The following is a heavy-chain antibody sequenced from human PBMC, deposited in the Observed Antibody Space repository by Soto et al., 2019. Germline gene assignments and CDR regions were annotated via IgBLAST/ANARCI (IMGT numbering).Heavy chain of an antibody. D-gene: IGHD6-13*01. CDR2: ISSSGSTI. Sequence: GGSLRLSCATAGFTFSSYEMNWVRQAPGKGLEWVSYISSSGSTIYYADSVKGRFTISRDNAKNSLYLQMDSLRAEDTAVYYCARDQEAGSFFPYYYGMDVWGQGTTVTVSS. V-gene: IGHV3-48*03. J-gene: IGHJ6*02. CDR3: ARDQEAGSFFPYYYGMDV. CDR1: GFTFSSYE.